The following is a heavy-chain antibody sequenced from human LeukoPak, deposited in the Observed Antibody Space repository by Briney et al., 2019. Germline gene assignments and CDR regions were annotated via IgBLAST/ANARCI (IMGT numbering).Heavy chain of an antibody. CDR3: ARDRTFCGVACFSRGMDV. J-gene: IGHJ6*02. D-gene: IGHD2-21*02. CDR2: IHSDGRT. CDR1: GFPVSSNY. Sequence: PGGSLRLSCAASGFPVSSNYMSWVRQAPGKGPEWIPLIHSDGRTYYTDSVEGRFTISRDISKNTVYLQMSGLRAKDTAVYYCARDRTFCGVACFSRGMDVWGQGTTVTVSS. V-gene: IGHV3-66*01.